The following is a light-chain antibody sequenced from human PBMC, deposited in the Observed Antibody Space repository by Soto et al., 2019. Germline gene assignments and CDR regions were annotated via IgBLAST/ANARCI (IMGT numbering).Light chain of an antibody. Sequence: ILSLSAAALSLYKGERATLSCRASQSVSSYLAWYQQKPGQTPRLLIYDASNRASGIPARFSGSGSGTDFTLTISSLEPEDFAVYYCQQPSKGSPFGQGRLPE. CDR3: QQPSKGSP. CDR1: QSVSSY. CDR2: DAS. J-gene: IGKJ5*01. V-gene: IGKV3-11*01.